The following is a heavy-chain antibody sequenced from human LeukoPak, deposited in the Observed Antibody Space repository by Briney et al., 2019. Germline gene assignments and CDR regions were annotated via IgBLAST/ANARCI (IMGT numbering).Heavy chain of an antibody. CDR2: ISYDGSNK. CDR3: AKDGTPRRAVAGNRPIDY. CDR1: GFTFSSYG. D-gene: IGHD6-19*01. Sequence: PGRSLRLSCAASGFTFSSYGMHWVRQAPGKGLEWVAVISYDGSNKYYADSVKGRFTISRDNSKNTLYLQMNSLRAEDTAVYYCAKDGTPRRAVAGNRPIDYWGQGTLVTVSS. J-gene: IGHJ4*02. V-gene: IGHV3-30*18.